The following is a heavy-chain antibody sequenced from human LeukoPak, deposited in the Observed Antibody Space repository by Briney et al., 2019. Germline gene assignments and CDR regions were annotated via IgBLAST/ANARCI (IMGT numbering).Heavy chain of an antibody. CDR1: GYTFTSYG. CDR3: ARDPGVTTAYYYMDV. CDR2: ISAYNGNT. V-gene: IGHV1-18*01. J-gene: IGHJ6*03. Sequence: ASVKVSCKASGYTFTSYGISWVGQAPGQGLEWMGWISAYNGNTNYAQKLQGRVTMTTDTSTSTAYMELRSLRSDDTAVYYCARDPGVTTAYYYMDVWGKGTTVTVSS. D-gene: IGHD4-17*01.